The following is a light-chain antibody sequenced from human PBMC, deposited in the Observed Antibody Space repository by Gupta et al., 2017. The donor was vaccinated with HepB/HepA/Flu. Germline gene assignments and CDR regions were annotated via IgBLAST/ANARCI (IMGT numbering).Light chain of an antibody. CDR3: QQRSNWPLVT. CDR2: DAF. Sequence: ELVLPQFPAAFSLTPWERVTLSCRASQSVSLSLAWYQQKPGQAPRLLVYDAFTRAAGVPARFSGSGSGTDFTLTISRLGPEDFAVYYCQQRSNWPLVTFGQGTRLDIK. J-gene: IGKJ5*01. V-gene: IGKV3-11*01. CDR1: QSVSLS.